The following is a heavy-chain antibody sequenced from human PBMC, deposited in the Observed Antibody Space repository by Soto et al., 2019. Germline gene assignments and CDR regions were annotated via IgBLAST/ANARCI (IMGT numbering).Heavy chain of an antibody. CDR1: GGTFSSYG. CDR2: IWYEGSNK. J-gene: IGHJ4*02. CDR3: ARYGGHSLDY. D-gene: IGHD2-21*02. Sequence: QVQLVESGGGVVQPGRSLRLSCAASGGTFSSYGMHWVRQAPGKGLEWMAVIWYEGSNKYYGDSVKGRFTISRDNSKNPLYLQMNSLRAEDTAVYYCARYGGHSLDYWGQGALVTVSS. V-gene: IGHV3-33*01.